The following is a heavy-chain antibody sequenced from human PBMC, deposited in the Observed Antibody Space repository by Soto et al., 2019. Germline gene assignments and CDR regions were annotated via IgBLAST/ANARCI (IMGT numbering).Heavy chain of an antibody. V-gene: IGHV3-23*01. CDR3: AKDRSSTSCYAFDY. J-gene: IGHJ4*02. D-gene: IGHD2-2*01. Sequence: GGSLRLSCAASGFTFSSFAMSWVRQAPGKGLEWVSGINSRAGTTYYADSVKGRFTISRDNSKNTLYLQMNSLTAEDTAVYYCAKDRSSTSCYAFDYWGRGTLVTVSS. CDR2: INSRAGTT. CDR1: GFTFSSFA.